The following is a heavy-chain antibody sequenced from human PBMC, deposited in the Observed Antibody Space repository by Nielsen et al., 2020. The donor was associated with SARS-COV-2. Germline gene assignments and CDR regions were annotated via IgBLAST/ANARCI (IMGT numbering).Heavy chain of an antibody. D-gene: IGHD3-22*01. CDR1: GFTFSSYA. J-gene: IGHJ4*02. Sequence: GGSLRLSCVASGFTFSSYAMHWVRQSPGKGLEWVSGISWNSGSIGYADSVKGRFTISRDNGQSLLYLQMNSLRAEDTAIYFCVAAVSGTSRTYYDYWGQGSLVTVSS. V-gene: IGHV3-9*01. CDR3: VAAVSGTSRTYYDY. CDR2: ISWNSGSI.